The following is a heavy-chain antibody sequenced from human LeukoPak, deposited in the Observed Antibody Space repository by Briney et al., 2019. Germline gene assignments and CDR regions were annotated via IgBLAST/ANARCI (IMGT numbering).Heavy chain of an antibody. V-gene: IGHV3-21*01. J-gene: IGHJ4*02. CDR1: GFTLSSYS. Sequence: GGSLRLSCAASGFTLSSYSMNWVRQAPGKGLEWVSSISSSSSYIYYADSVKGRFTNSRDNAKNSLYLQKNSQRDEDTAEYYCTRYYGSGSPPFDYWGQGTLVNVSS. D-gene: IGHD3-10*01. CDR3: TRYYGSGSPPFDY. CDR2: ISSSSSYI.